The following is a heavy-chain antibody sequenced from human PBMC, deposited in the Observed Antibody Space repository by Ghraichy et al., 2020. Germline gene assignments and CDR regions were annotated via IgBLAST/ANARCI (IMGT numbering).Heavy chain of an antibody. Sequence: ASVKVSCKVSGYTLTELSMHWVRQAPGKGLEWMGGFDPEDGETIYAQKFQGRVTMTEDTSTDTAYMELSSLRSEDTAVYYCATRFNDFWSGSSWYFDYWGQGTLVTVSS. D-gene: IGHD3-3*01. V-gene: IGHV1-24*01. CDR1: GYTLTELS. CDR2: FDPEDGET. J-gene: IGHJ4*02. CDR3: ATRFNDFWSGSSWYFDY.